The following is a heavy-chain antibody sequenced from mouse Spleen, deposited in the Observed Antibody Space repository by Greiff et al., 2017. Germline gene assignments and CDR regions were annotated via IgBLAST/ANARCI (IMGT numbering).Heavy chain of an antibody. V-gene: IGHV1-4*01. Sequence: QVHVKQSGAELARPGASVKMSCKASGYTFTSYTMHWVKQRPGQGLEWIGYINPSSGYTKYNQKFKDKATLTADKSSSTAYMQLSSLTSEDSAVYYCARGGYYGSSDYWGQGTTLTVSS. CDR1: GYTFTSYT. J-gene: IGHJ2*01. D-gene: IGHD1-1*01. CDR3: ARGGYYGSSDY. CDR2: INPSSGYT.